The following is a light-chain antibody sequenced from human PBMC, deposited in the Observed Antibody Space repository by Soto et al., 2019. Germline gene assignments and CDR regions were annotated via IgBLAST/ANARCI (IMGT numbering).Light chain of an antibody. V-gene: IGKV3-20*01. CDR2: GAS. CDR3: QQYGSSSIT. CDR1: QSVSSSY. Sequence: IVLTQSPCTLSLSPGERATLSCRASQSVSSSYLAWYQQKPGQAPRLLIYGASSRATGIPDRFSGSGSGTDFTLTISRLDPEDFAVYYCQQYGSSSITFGQGTRLEIK. J-gene: IGKJ5*01.